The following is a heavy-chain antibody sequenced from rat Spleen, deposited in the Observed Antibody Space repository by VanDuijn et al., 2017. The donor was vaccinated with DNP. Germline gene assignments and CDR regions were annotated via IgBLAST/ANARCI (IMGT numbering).Heavy chain of an antibody. CDR1: GFTFTYYG. V-gene: IGHV5-22*01. CDR3: ARWGGDYFDY. J-gene: IGHJ2*01. Sequence: EVQLVESGGGLVQPGRSLKLSCAASGFTFTYYGMAWVRQAPKKGLECVAYISYHGGNAYYGDSVKGRFTISRDNAKSTLYLQMNSLRSEDMATYYCARWGGDYFDYWGQGVMVTVSS. CDR2: ISYHGGNA.